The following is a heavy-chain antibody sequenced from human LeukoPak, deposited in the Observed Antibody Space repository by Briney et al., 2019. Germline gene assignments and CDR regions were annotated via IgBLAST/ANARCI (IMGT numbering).Heavy chain of an antibody. J-gene: IGHJ4*02. CDR3: ARPNYYDSSGYLYYFDY. CDR1: GGSISSSSYY. Sequence: SETLSLTCTVSGGSISSSSYYWGWIRQPPGKGLEWIGSIYYSGSTYYNPSLKSRVTISVDTSKNQFSLKLSSVTAADTAVYYCARPNYYDSSGYLYYFDYWGQGTLVTVSS. V-gene: IGHV4-39*07. D-gene: IGHD3-22*01. CDR2: IYYSGST.